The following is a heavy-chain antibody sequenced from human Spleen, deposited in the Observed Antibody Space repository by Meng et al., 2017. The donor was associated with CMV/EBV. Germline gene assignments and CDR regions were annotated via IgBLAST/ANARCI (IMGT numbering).Heavy chain of an antibody. D-gene: IGHD1-26*01. CDR2: IHYSGSS. CDR3: ARGHTNSGSFVGYYAMDV. V-gene: IGHV4-59*01. CDR1: GASISSYY. Sequence: GSLRLSCTVSGASISSYYWSWIRQPPGRGLEWIGNIHYSGSSNYNPSLKGRVTMSVATSEDQFSLRLNSVTAADTAVYYCARGHTNSGSFVGYYAMDVWGQGATVTVSS. J-gene: IGHJ6*02.